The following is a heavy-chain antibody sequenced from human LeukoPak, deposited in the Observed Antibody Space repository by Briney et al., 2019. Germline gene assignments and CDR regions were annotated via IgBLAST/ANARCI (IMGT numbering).Heavy chain of an antibody. J-gene: IGHJ4*02. V-gene: IGHV3-30*04. CDR3: ARSPTSWYFDY. D-gene: IGHD2-2*01. CDR2: ISYDENNE. CDR1: GFTFSSYA. Sequence: GGSLRLSCAASGFTFSSYAMHWVRQAPGKGLEWVAVISYDENNEYYGDSVKGRFTISRDNSKNTLYLQMNSLRPEDTSVYYCARSPTSWYFDYWGQGTLVTVSS.